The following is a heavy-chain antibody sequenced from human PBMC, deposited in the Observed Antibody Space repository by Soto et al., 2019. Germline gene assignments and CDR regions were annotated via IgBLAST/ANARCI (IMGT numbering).Heavy chain of an antibody. D-gene: IGHD3-3*01. CDR2: INHSGST. J-gene: IGHJ6*02. Sequence: SATPSITCAVYGGSFSGYYWSWIRQPPGRGLEWIGEINHSGSTNYNSSLKSRVTISIDTSKKQFSLKLTSVTAADTAVYYCARVSVTIFGVVMGHYYYAMDVWGQGTTVTVSS. CDR3: ARVSVTIFGVVMGHYYYAMDV. CDR1: GGSFSGYY. V-gene: IGHV4-34*01.